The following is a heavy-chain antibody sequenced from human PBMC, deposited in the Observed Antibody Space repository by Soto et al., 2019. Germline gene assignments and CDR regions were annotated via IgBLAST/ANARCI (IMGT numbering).Heavy chain of an antibody. CDR2: INHSGST. CDR3: ARGYGDYIDY. J-gene: IGHJ4*02. D-gene: IGHD4-17*01. V-gene: IGHV4-34*01. CDR1: GGSFSGYY. Sequence: QVQLQQWGAGLLKPSETLSLTCAVYGGSFSGYYWSWIRQPPGKGLEWIGEINHSGSTNYNPSLKSRVTISVDTSKNQFSLNLSSVTAADTAVYYCARGYGDYIDYWGQGTLVTVSS.